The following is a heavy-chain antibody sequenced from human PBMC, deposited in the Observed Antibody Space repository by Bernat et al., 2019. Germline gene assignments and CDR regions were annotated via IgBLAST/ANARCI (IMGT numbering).Heavy chain of an antibody. V-gene: IGHV3-15*01. D-gene: IGHD6-19*01. Sequence: EVQLVESGGGLVKPGGSLRLSCAASGFTFSNAWMSWVRQAPGKGLEWVGRIKSKTDGGTTDYAAPVKGRFTISRDDSKNTLYLQMNSLRAEDTAVYYCAKDLSGWYSPDDGAFDIWGQGTMVTVSS. J-gene: IGHJ3*02. CDR1: GFTFSNAW. CDR2: IKSKTDGGTT. CDR3: AKDLSGWYSPDDGAFDI.